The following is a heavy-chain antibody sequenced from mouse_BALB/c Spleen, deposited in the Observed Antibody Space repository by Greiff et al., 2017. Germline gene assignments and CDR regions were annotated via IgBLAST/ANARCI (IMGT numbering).Heavy chain of an antibody. CDR3: ARPYYGNSYAMDY. CDR1: GFTFSSYA. D-gene: IGHD2-10*01. Sequence: EVKLMESGGGLVKPGGSLKLSCAASGFTFSSYAMSWVRQTPEKRLEWVATISSGGSYTYYPDSVKGRFTISRDNAKNTLYLQMSSLRSEDTAMYYCARPYYGNSYAMDYWGQGTSVTVSS. J-gene: IGHJ4*01. V-gene: IGHV5-9-3*01. CDR2: ISSGGSYT.